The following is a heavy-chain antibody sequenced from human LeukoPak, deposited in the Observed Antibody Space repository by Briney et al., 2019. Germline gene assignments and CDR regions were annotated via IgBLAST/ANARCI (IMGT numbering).Heavy chain of an antibody. CDR3: ARAWRYSSGWYDN. V-gene: IGHV3-7*05. CDR1: EFTFSSYW. J-gene: IGHJ5*02. D-gene: IGHD6-19*01. Sequence: GGSLRLSCAASEFTFSSYWMSWVRQAPGKGLEWVANIKQDGSEKYYVDSVKGRFTISRDNAKNSLYLQMNSLRAEDTAVYYCARAWRYSSGWYDNWGQRTLVTVSS. CDR2: IKQDGSEK.